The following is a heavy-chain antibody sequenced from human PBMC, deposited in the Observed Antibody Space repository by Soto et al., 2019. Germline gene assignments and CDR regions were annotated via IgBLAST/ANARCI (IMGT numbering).Heavy chain of an antibody. D-gene: IGHD6-13*01. CDR1: GFTFSSYA. CDR2: ISGSGIST. CDR3: AKEYGYSSTWERIDY. Sequence: EVQLLESGGGLVQPGGSLRLSCAASGFTFSSYAMSWVRQAPGKGLEWVSAISGSGISTYYADSVKGRFTISRDNSKNTLYLQMNSLRAEDTAVYYCAKEYGYSSTWERIDYWGQGTLVTVPS. V-gene: IGHV3-23*01. J-gene: IGHJ4*02.